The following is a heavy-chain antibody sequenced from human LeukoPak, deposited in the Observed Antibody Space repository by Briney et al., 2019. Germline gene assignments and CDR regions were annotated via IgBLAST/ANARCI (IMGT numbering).Heavy chain of an antibody. CDR1: GFTFSSYW. Sequence: GGSLRLSCAASGFTFSSYWMNWARQAPWKGLEWVASINHNGNVNYYVDSVKGRFTISRDNAKNSLYLQMNNLRAEDTAVYFCARGGGLDVWGQGATVTVSS. CDR3: ARGGGLDV. CDR2: INHNGNVN. D-gene: IGHD3-16*01. J-gene: IGHJ6*02. V-gene: IGHV3-7*03.